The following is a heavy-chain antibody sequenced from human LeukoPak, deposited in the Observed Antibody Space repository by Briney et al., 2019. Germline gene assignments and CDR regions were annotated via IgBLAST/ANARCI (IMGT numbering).Heavy chain of an antibody. J-gene: IGHJ4*02. CDR3: AKDPRGRASDY. CDR2: IYSGGST. D-gene: IGHD3-16*01. CDR1: GFTVSSNY. Sequence: GGSLRLSCAASGFTVSSNYMSWVRQAPGKGLEWVSVIYSGGSTYYADSVKGRFTISRDNSKNTLYLQINSLRAEDTAVYYCAKDPRGRASDYWGQGTLVTVSS. V-gene: IGHV3-53*01.